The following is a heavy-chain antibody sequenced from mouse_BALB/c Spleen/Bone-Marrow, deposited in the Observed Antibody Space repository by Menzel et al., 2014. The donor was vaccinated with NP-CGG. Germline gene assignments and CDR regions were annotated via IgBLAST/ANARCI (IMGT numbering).Heavy chain of an antibody. Sequence: VKLVESGAELAKPGASVKMSCKASGYTFTSYWMHWVKQRPGQGLEWIGYINPSTGYTEYNQKFKDKATLTADKSSSTAYMQLSSLTSEDSAVYYCASPYSNYDAMDYWGQGTSVTVSS. J-gene: IGHJ4*01. CDR2: INPSTGYT. CDR3: ASPYSNYDAMDY. V-gene: IGHV1-7*01. CDR1: GYTFTSYW. D-gene: IGHD2-5*01.